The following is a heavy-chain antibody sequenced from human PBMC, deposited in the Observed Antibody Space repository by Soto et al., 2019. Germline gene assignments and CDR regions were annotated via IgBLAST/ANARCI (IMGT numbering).Heavy chain of an antibody. D-gene: IGHD6-13*01. Sequence: GASVKVSCKASGFTFTSSAVPWVRQARGQRLERIGWIVVGRGDTNSAQKFQKRVSITSCMSTSSAYIDRSVLRSEDTGVYYCAATIIAGVGTCYYYGMDVWGQGTTVALSS. J-gene: IGHJ6*02. CDR2: IVVGRGDT. V-gene: IGHV1-58*01. CDR1: GFTFTSSA. CDR3: AATIIAGVGTCYYYGMDV.